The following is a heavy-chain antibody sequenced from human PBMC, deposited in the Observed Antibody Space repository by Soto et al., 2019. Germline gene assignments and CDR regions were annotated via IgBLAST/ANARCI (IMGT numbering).Heavy chain of an antibody. CDR2: IYYSGST. CDR3: ARVNDFWTGYYSTNWFDP. J-gene: IGHJ5*02. D-gene: IGHD3-3*01. Sequence: PSETLSLTCTVSGGSISSYYWTWIRQPPGKGLEWIGYIYYSGSTNHNPSLKSRVTISVDTSKHQFSLKLSSVTAADTAVYYCARVNDFWTGYYSTNWFDPWGQGTLVTVSS. V-gene: IGHV4-59*01. CDR1: GGSISSYY.